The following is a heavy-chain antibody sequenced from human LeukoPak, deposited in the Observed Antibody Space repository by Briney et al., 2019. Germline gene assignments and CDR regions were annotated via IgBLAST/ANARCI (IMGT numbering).Heavy chain of an antibody. Sequence: PSETLSLTCTVSGGSTSSYYWGWIRQPPGKGLEWIGYIYYSGSTNYNPSLKSRVTISVDTSKNQLSLKLSSVTAADTAVYYCARSHSVWTSFDYWGQGTLVTVSS. CDR3: ARSHSVWTSFDY. V-gene: IGHV4-59*01. D-gene: IGHD3/OR15-3a*01. CDR2: IYYSGST. CDR1: GGSTSSYY. J-gene: IGHJ4*02.